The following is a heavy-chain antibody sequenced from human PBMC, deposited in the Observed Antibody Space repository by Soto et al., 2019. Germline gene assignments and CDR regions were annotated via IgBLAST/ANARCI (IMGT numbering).Heavy chain of an antibody. V-gene: IGHV1-69*13. CDR3: ASSSGDYENHFDY. J-gene: IGHJ4*02. Sequence: VASVKVSCKASGYTFTSYGISWVRQAPGQGLEWMGGIIPIFGTANYAQKFQGRVTITADESTSTAYMELSSLRSEDTAVYYCASSSGDYENHFDYWGQGTLVTVSS. CDR1: GYTFTSYG. D-gene: IGHD4-17*01. CDR2: IIPIFGTA.